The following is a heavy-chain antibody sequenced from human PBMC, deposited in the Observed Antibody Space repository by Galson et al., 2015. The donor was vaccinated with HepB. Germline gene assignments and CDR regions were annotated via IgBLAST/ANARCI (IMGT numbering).Heavy chain of an antibody. V-gene: IGHV1-18*01. CDR3: ARDVLGAAAGYYYYYYGMDV. J-gene: IGHJ6*02. D-gene: IGHD6-13*01. CDR1: GYTFTSYA. Sequence: SVKVSCKASGYTFTSYAMHWVRQAPGQRLEWMGWINAYNGNTNYAQKLQGRVTMTTDTSTSTAYMELRSLRSDDTAVYYCARDVLGAAAGYYYYYYGMDVWGQGTTVTVSS. CDR2: INAYNGNT.